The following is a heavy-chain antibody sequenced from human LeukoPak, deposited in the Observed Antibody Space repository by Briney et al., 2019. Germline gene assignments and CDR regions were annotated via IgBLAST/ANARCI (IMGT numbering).Heavy chain of an antibody. CDR1: GFTFSDYY. Sequence: GGSLRLSCAASGFTFSDYYMSWIRQAPGKGLEWVSFIYSDNTHYSDSVKGRFTISRDNSKITLYLQMNSLRAEDTAVYYCARRAGAYSHPYDYWGQGTLVTVSS. CDR3: ARRAGAYSHPYDY. CDR2: IYSDNT. D-gene: IGHD4/OR15-4a*01. J-gene: IGHJ4*02. V-gene: IGHV3-53*01.